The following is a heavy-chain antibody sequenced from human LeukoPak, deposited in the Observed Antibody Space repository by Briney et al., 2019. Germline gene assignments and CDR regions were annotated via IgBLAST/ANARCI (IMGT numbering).Heavy chain of an antibody. D-gene: IGHD5-24*01. CDR3: ARGPRWLQSLPLDY. Sequence: SETLSLTCTVSGGSISSYYWSWIRQPPGKGLEWIGYIYYSGSTNYNPSLKSRVTISVDTSKNQFSLKLSSVTAADTAVYYCARGPRWLQSLPLDYWGRGTLVTVSS. CDR1: GGSISSYY. V-gene: IGHV4-59*01. CDR2: IYYSGST. J-gene: IGHJ4*02.